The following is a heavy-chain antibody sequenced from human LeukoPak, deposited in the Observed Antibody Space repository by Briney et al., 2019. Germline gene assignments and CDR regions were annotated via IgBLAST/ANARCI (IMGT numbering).Heavy chain of an antibody. V-gene: IGHV3-9*01. Sequence: PGGSLRLSCAASGFTFDDYAMHWVRQAPGKGLKWVSGISWNSGSIGYADSVKGRFTISRDNAKNSLYLQMNSLRAEDTALYYCAKDYSIAVAGFYFDYWGQGTLVTVSS. CDR1: GFTFDDYA. D-gene: IGHD6-19*01. J-gene: IGHJ4*02. CDR3: AKDYSIAVAGFYFDY. CDR2: ISWNSGSI.